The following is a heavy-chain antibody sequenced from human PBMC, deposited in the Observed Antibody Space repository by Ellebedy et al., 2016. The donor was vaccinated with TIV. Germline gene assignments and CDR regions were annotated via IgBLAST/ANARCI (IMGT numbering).Heavy chain of an antibody. CDR2: ISGISTYT. V-gene: IGHV3-11*06. CDR1: GFTLSDYY. J-gene: IGHJ4*02. Sequence: GGSLRLSCAASGFTLSDYYMSWIRQAPGKGLEWVSYISGISTYTKYADSVKGRFTISRDNTKNSLYLQMSSLRAEDTAVYYCARDQGYYDSSGYYYTWDYWGQGTLVTVSS. D-gene: IGHD3-22*01. CDR3: ARDQGYYDSSGYYYTWDY.